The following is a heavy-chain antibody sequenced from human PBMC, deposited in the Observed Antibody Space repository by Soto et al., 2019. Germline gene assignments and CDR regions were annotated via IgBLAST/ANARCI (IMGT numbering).Heavy chain of an antibody. CDR1: GGSISSGGYY. J-gene: IGHJ4*02. V-gene: IGHV4-31*03. CDR2: IYYSGST. Sequence: QVQLQESGPGLVKPSQTLSLTCTVSGGSISSGGYYWSWIRQHPGKGLEGIGYIYYSGSTYYNPSLKSRVTISVDTSKNQFSLKLSSVTAADTAVYYCAREYVEMATYYFDYWGQGTLVTVSS. D-gene: IGHD5-12*01. CDR3: AREYVEMATYYFDY.